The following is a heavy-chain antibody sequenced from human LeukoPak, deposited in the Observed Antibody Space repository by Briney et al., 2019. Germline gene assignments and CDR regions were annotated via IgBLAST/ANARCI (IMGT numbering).Heavy chain of an antibody. Sequence: GGSLRLSSAASGFTVSNNYMRWVRQAPGKVLEWVSIIYSGGNTYYADSVKGRFTISRDNSMNTLYLQMNSLRAEDTAVYYCARGPPYYYGDWGQGTLVTVSS. CDR3: ARGPPYYYGD. J-gene: IGHJ4*02. D-gene: IGHD3-10*01. V-gene: IGHV3-53*01. CDR1: GFTVSNNY. CDR2: IYSGGNT.